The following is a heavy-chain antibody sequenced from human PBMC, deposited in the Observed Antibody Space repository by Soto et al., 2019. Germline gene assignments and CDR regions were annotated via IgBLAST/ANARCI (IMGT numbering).Heavy chain of an antibody. CDR3: ARSPPVYCSSTSCHAFDI. J-gene: IGHJ3*02. D-gene: IGHD2-2*01. Sequence: QVHLQQWGAGLLKPSETLSRTCAVYGGSFSGYYWSWIRQPPGKGLEWIGEINHSGSTNYNPSLNSRVTISVDTSKNQFSLRLDSVTAADTAVYYCARSPPVYCSSTSCHAFDIWGQGTLVTVSS. CDR1: GGSFSGYY. CDR2: INHSGST. V-gene: IGHV4-34*01.